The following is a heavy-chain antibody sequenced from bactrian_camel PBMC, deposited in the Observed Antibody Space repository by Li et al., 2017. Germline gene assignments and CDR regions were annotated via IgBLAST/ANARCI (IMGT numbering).Heavy chain of an antibody. CDR2: YVGRTST. CDR1: TSGFGINC. V-gene: IGHV3S53*01. D-gene: IGHD5*01. J-gene: IGHJ4*01. CDR3: VADEYGLGAGVQRVFEH. Sequence: HVQLVESGGGSVQAGGSLRLSCAASTSGFGINCMGWFRQAPGKEREAVAVYVGRTSTYYVESVKGRFTVSRDNTRNILYLQMTDLQPEDTAMYYCVADEYGLGAGVQRVFEHWGQGTQVTVS.